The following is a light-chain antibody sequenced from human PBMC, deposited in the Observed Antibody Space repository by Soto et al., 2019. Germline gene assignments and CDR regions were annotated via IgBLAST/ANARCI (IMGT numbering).Light chain of an antibody. J-gene: IGKJ2*01. CDR1: RGVGTSY. CDR2: GTS. Sequence: ENVLTQSPGTLSLSPGETASLSCRASRGVGTSYLAWYQQKPGQAPRLLLYGTSNRATGIPDRFSGSGSGTDFTLTISGLEPEDFAVYFCQQYGTSPLFGQGTKLVIK. V-gene: IGKV3-20*01. CDR3: QQYGTSPL.